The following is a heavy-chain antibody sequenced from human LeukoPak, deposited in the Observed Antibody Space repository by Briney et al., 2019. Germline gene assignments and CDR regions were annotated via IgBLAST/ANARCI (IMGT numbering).Heavy chain of an antibody. CDR1: GFDFSISA. Sequence: GRSLRLSCEASGFDFSISAMFCVRQTPGEGLECLAAISPDGDNKFYADSVKGRFSVSRDNSKSTLCLQINSLRGDDTALYYCARDWSLDYWGQGTLVTVSS. CDR3: ARDWSLDY. V-gene: IGHV3-30*04. J-gene: IGHJ4*02. CDR2: ISPDGDNK.